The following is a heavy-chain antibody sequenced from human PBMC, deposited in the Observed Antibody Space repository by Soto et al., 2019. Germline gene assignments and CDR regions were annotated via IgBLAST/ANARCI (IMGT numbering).Heavy chain of an antibody. V-gene: IGHV4-31*03. D-gene: IGHD3-22*01. Sequence: QVQLQESGPGLVKPSQTLSLTCTVSGGSISSGGYYWSWIRQHPGKGLEWIGYIHYSGSTYYNPSLKSRGTISVDTSKNQCSLKLVSVTAADTAVYYCARAGYYESIGYWTIDYWGQGTLVTVSS. CDR3: ARAGYYESIGYWTIDY. CDR2: IHYSGST. J-gene: IGHJ4*02. CDR1: GGSISSGGYY.